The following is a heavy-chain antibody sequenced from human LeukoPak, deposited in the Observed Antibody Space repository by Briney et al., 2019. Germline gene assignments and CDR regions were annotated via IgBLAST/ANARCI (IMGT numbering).Heavy chain of an antibody. J-gene: IGHJ6*03. V-gene: IGHV1-46*01. CDR3: ARTAKGAAAGTDRREDGYNFFSSMSYYYYMDV. D-gene: IGHD6-13*01. CDR1: GGTFSSYA. Sequence: ASVKVSCKASGGTFSSYAISWVRQAPGQGLEWMGIINPSGGSTSYAQKFQGRVTMTRDMSTSTVYMELSSLRSDDTAVYYCARTAKGAAAGTDRREDGYNFFSSMSYYYYMDVWGKGTTVTVSS. CDR2: INPSGGST.